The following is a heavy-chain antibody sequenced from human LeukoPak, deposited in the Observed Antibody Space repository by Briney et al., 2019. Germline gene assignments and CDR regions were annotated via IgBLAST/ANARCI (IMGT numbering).Heavy chain of an antibody. V-gene: IGHV1-2*02. Sequence: ASVKVSCKTSGYSFTGYYMHWVRQAPGQGLEWMGWINPKNGGTNYPQKFQGRVTMTTDTSVGTAHMELSSLASDDTAVYYCARRGAYFDYWGQGTLVTVSS. CDR3: ARRGAYFDY. J-gene: IGHJ4*02. CDR1: GYSFTGYY. CDR2: INPKNGGT.